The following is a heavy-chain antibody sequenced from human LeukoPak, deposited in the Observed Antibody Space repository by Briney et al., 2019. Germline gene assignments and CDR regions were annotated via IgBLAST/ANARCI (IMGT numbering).Heavy chain of an antibody. D-gene: IGHD6-19*01. J-gene: IGHJ4*02. Sequence: SSETLSLTCTVSGGSISTSNYYWGWIRQPPGKGLEWIGNIFYSGSTYYSPSLKSRVTISLDTSRNQFSLKLSSVTAADTAVYYCAREVAGTPWIDYWGQGTLVTVSS. CDR3: AREVAGTPWIDY. CDR2: IFYSGST. V-gene: IGHV4-39*02. CDR1: GGSISTSNYY.